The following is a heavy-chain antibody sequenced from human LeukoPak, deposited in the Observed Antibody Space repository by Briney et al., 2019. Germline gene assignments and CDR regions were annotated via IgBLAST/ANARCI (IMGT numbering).Heavy chain of an antibody. CDR1: GYSLNSGYF. V-gene: IGHV4-38-2*01. CDR3: ARPPDSGDYGAAFDF. CDR2: NYHSGTT. J-gene: IGHJ4*02. D-gene: IGHD4-17*01. Sequence: SETLSLTRAVSGYSLNSGYFWGWVPPSPGKGPEWIASNYHSGTTYYNPSLKSRITMSVDTSKNQFSLKLSSVTAADTAVYYCARPPDSGDYGAAFDFWGQGTLVTVSS.